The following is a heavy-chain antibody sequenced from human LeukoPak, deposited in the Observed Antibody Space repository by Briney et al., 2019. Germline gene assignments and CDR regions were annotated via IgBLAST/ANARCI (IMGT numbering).Heavy chain of an antibody. CDR1: GYTFTSYG. Sequence: ASVKVSCKASGYTFTSYGISWVRQAPGQGLEWMGWISAYNGNTNYAQKLQGRVTVTTDTSTSTAYMELRSLRSDDTAVYYCARGVQQLVQAEYFQHWGQGTLVTVSS. CDR2: ISAYNGNT. D-gene: IGHD6-13*01. CDR3: ARGVQQLVQAEYFQH. J-gene: IGHJ1*01. V-gene: IGHV1-18*01.